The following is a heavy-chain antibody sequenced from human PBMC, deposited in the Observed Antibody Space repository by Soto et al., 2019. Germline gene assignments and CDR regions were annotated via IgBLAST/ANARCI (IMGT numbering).Heavy chain of an antibody. CDR2: ISYDGSNK. V-gene: IGHV3-30-3*01. CDR3: ARDAYYDFWSGYSNWFDP. Sequence: GSLRLSCAASGFTFSSYGMHWVRQAPGKGLEWVAVISYDGSNKYYADSVKGRFTISRDNSKNTLYLQMNSLRAEDTAVYYCARDAYYDFWSGYSNWFDPWGQGTLVTVSS. CDR1: GFTFSSYG. J-gene: IGHJ5*02. D-gene: IGHD3-3*01.